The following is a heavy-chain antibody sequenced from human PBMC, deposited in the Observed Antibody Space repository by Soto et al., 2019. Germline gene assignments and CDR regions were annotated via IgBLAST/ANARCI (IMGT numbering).Heavy chain of an antibody. D-gene: IGHD6-13*01. Sequence: SVKVSCKASGGTFSSYAISWVRQAPGQGLEWMGGIIPIFGTANYAQKFQGRVTITADESTSTAYMELSSLRSEDTAVYYCARVRYSSSWYLSWFDPWGQGTLVTGSS. V-gene: IGHV1-69*13. CDR1: GGTFSSYA. CDR2: IIPIFGTA. CDR3: ARVRYSSSWYLSWFDP. J-gene: IGHJ5*02.